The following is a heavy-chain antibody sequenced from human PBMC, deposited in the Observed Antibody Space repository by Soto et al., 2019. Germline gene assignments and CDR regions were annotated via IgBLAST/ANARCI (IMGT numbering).Heavy chain of an antibody. CDR1: GDPITSYF. D-gene: IGHD3-10*01. CDR3: ARTLSGFTYGSRQFYFDY. CDR2: VFPGGPT. V-gene: IGHV4-4*07. Sequence: SETLSLTCNVSGDPITSYFWTWIRQPAGKGLEWIGHVFPGGPTSHNSSLKSRVSMSIDTSKNQFSLTLTSVTAADTAVYYGARTLSGFTYGSRQFYFDYWGQGTLVTVSS. J-gene: IGHJ4*02.